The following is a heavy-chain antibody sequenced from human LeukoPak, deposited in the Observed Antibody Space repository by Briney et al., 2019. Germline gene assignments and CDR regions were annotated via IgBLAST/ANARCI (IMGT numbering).Heavy chain of an antibody. J-gene: IGHJ3*02. CDR1: GGSISSSSYY. CDR2: IYYSGST. D-gene: IGHD1-26*01. V-gene: IGHV4-39*07. Sequence: SETLSLTCTVSGGSISSSSYYWGWIRQPPGKGLEWIGSIYYSGSTYYNPSLKSRVTISVDTSKNQFSLKLSSVTAADTAVYYCARVLGSYGASDIWGQGTMVTVSS. CDR3: ARVLGSYGASDI.